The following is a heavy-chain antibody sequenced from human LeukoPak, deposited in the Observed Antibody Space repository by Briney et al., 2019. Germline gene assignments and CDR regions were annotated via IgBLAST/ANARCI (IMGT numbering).Heavy chain of an antibody. CDR3: ARGPPNWGYDY. D-gene: IGHD7-27*01. J-gene: IGHJ4*02. CDR1: GYTFISYD. CDR2: MSPNSGNT. Sequence: ASVKVSCKASGYTFISYDINWVRQATGQGPEWMGWMSPNSGNTGYAQKFQGRVTMTRGTSISAAYMELSGLISEDTAVYYCARGPPNWGYDYWGQGTLVTVSS. V-gene: IGHV1-8*01.